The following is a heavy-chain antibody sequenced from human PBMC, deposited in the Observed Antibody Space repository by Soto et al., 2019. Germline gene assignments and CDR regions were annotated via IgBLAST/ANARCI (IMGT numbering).Heavy chain of an antibody. V-gene: IGHV4-31*03. CDR3: ARDAVVTPTRAGFDI. Sequence: QVQLQESGPGLVKPSQTLSLTCSVSGGSISSDDYYWSWIRQHPGKGLGWSGYIYHSGSTYYNPSLKSRITISVDTSENQFSLKLSSVTAADTAVYYCARDAVVTPTRAGFDIWGHGTMVTVSS. J-gene: IGHJ3*02. CDR1: GGSISSDDYY. D-gene: IGHD2-21*02. CDR2: IYHSGST.